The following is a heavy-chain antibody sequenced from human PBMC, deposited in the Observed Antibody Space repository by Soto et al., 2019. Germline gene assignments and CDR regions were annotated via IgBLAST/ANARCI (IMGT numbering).Heavy chain of an antibody. V-gene: IGHV3-11*05. Sequence: QVQLVESGGGLVKPGGSLRLSCAASGFTFSDYYMSWIRQAPGKGLEWVSYISSSSSYTNXXDSVKGRFTISRDNXXXXXXXXXXSLRAEDTAVYYCARVPNYYVDLWGRGTLVTVSS. CDR1: GFTFSDYY. D-gene: IGHD3-10*01. CDR2: ISSSSSYT. CDR3: ARVPNYYVDL. J-gene: IGHJ2*01.